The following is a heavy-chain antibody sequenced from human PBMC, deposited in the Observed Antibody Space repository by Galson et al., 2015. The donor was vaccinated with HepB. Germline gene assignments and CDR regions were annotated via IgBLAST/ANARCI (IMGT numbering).Heavy chain of an antibody. V-gene: IGHV5-51*01. CDR2: IYPGDSDT. Sequence: QSGAEVKKPGESLKISCKGSGYSFTSYWIGWVRQMPGKGLEWMGIIYPGDSDTRYSPSFQGQVTISADKSISTAYLQWSSLKASDTAMYYCARQAHCSGGSCYSSYYYYGMDVWGQGTTVTVSS. J-gene: IGHJ6*02. CDR1: GYSFTSYW. D-gene: IGHD2-15*01. CDR3: ARQAHCSGGSCYSSYYYYGMDV.